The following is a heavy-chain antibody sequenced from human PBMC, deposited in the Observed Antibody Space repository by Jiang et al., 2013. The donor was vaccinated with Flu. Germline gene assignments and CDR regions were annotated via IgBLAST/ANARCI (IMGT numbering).Heavy chain of an antibody. CDR3: ARRYCSGDSCLYYFDY. V-gene: IGHV5-51*01. D-gene: IGHD2-15*01. J-gene: IGHJ4*02. Sequence: GAEVKKPGESLRISCKGSGYSLPATGIGWVRQMPGKGLEWMGIIYPGDSDTRYSPSFQGQVTISADKSISTAYLQWSSLKASDTAMYYCARRYCSGDSCLYYFDYVGQGTLVTVSS. CDR2: IYPGDSDT. CDR1: GYSLPATG.